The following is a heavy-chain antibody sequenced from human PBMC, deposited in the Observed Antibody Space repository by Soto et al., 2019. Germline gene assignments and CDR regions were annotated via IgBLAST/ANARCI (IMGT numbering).Heavy chain of an antibody. CDR2: ILYDGSNK. CDR3: AKDTSGFFDY. CDR1: GFTFSSYG. D-gene: IGHD5-12*01. V-gene: IGHV3-30*18. J-gene: IGHJ4*02. Sequence: GGSLRLSCAASGFTFSSYGMHWVRQAPGKGLEWVAIILYDGSNKYYADSVKGRFTISRDNSKNTLYLQMNSLRAEDTAVYYCAKDTSGFFDYWGQGTLVTVSS.